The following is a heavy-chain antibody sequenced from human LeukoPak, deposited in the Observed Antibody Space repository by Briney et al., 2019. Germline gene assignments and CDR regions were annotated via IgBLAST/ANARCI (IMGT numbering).Heavy chain of an antibody. D-gene: IGHD3-9*01. CDR3: AREYYDILSGYYLDY. CDR1: GYSFTSSW. V-gene: IGHV5-10-1*01. CDR2: IDPSDSYT. J-gene: IGHJ4*02. Sequence: GESLKISCVGSGYSFTSSWSCGVRQMPGKGLEWMGRIDPSDSYTNYSPSFQGHVTISADKSISTNSLHWSSLKALDTAMYYCAREYYDILSGYYLDYWGQGTLVTVSS.